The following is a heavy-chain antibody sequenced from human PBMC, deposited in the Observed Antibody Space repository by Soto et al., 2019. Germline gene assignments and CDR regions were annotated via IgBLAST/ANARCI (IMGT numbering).Heavy chain of an antibody. Sequence: QVQLVQSGAEVKKPGSSVKVSCKASGGTFSSYAISWVRQAPGQGLEWMGGIIPIFGTANYAQKFQGRVTITADKSTSTAYMELSSLRSEDTAVYYCARRVVYSHGQRLNWFDPWGQGTLVTVSS. J-gene: IGHJ5*02. CDR2: IIPIFGTA. D-gene: IGHD5-18*01. V-gene: IGHV1-69*06. CDR3: ARRVVYSHGQRLNWFDP. CDR1: GGTFSSYA.